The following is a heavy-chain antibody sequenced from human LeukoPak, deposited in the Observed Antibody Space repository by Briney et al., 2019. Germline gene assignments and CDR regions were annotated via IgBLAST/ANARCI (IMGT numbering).Heavy chain of an antibody. Sequence: PSQTLSLTCTVSGGSISPYYWSSIRHPPGKGLEWIGYIYYSGSTNYNPSLKSRVTISADTSKNQFSLKLSSVTAADTAVYYCARDRYALGYWGQGTLVTVSS. V-gene: IGHV4-59*01. CDR2: IYYSGST. CDR3: ARDRYALGY. J-gene: IGHJ4*02. D-gene: IGHD5-18*01. CDR1: GGSISPYY.